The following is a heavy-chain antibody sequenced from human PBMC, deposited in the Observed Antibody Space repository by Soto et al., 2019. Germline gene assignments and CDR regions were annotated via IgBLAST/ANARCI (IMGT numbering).Heavy chain of an antibody. CDR3: GRPLGYCIRTSCLDPFDI. CDR1: GFTFSSYG. D-gene: IGHD2-2*01. Sequence: QVQLVESGGGVVQPGRSLRLSCAASGFTFSSYGMHWVRQAPGKGLEWVAVIWYDGSNKYYADSVKGRFTISRDNSKNPRYLQMNGLRAEDPVVFYWGRPLGYCIRTSCLDPFDIGGKGKMFPVSS. V-gene: IGHV3-33*01. J-gene: IGHJ3*02. CDR2: IWYDGSNK.